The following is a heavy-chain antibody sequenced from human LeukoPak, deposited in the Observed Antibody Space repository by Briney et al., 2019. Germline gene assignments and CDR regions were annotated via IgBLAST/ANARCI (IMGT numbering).Heavy chain of an antibody. CDR3: ARVAYYYGSGSYWGPDLYYFDY. V-gene: IGHV4-59*01. CDR1: GGSISSYY. CDR2: IYYSGST. J-gene: IGHJ4*02. D-gene: IGHD3-10*01. Sequence: SETLSLTCTVSGGSISSYYWSWIRQPPGKGLEWIGYIYYSGSTNYNPSLKSRVTIPVDTSKNQFSLKLSSVTAADTAVYYCARVAYYYGSGSYWGPDLYYFDYWGQGTLVTVSS.